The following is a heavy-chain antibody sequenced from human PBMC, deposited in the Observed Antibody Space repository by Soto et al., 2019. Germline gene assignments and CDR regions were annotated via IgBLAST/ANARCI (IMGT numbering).Heavy chain of an antibody. J-gene: IGHJ6*02. D-gene: IGHD2-2*01. V-gene: IGHV6-1*01. CDR2: TYYRSKWYN. CDR3: ARERYCSSTSCPAWVTVYYYVMDV. Sequence: SQTLSLTCAISGDSVSSNSAAWNWIRQSPSRGLEWLGRTYYRSKWYNDYAVSVKSRITINPDTSKNQFSLQLNSVTPEDTAVYYCARERYCSSTSCPAWVTVYYYVMDVWGQGTTVTVSS. CDR1: GDSVSSNSAA.